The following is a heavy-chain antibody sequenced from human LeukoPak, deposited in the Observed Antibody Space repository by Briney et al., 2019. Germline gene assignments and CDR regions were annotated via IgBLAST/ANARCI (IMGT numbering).Heavy chain of an antibody. CDR3: VKDGGRDTAAAYY. Sequence: PGRSLRLSCAASGCTFDDYAMHWVRQAPGKGLEWVSGILRNSGSIGYADSVKGRFTISRDDAKNSLYLQMNSLRAEDTALYYCVKDGGRDTAAAYYWGQGTLVSVSS. D-gene: IGHD6-13*01. V-gene: IGHV3-9*01. CDR1: GCTFDDYA. J-gene: IGHJ4*02. CDR2: ILRNSGSI.